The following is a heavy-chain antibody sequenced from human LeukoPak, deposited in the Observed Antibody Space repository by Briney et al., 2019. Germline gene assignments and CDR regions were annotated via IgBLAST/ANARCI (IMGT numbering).Heavy chain of an antibody. CDR1: GGSISSGSYY. J-gene: IGHJ4*02. D-gene: IGHD5-18*01. CDR3: ARDGGYSYGTNFDY. Sequence: SETLSLTCTVSGGSISSGSYYWSWIRQPAGKGLEWIGRIYTSGSTNYNPSLKSRVTISVDTSKNQFSLKLSSVTAADTAVYYCARDGGYSYGTNFDYWGQGTLVTVSS. V-gene: IGHV4-61*02. CDR2: IYTSGST.